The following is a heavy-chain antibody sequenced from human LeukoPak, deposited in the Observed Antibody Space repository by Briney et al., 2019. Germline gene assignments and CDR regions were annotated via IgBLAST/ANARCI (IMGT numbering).Heavy chain of an antibody. J-gene: IGHJ2*01. V-gene: IGHV3-23*01. CDR2: ISGSGGIT. Sequence: PGGSLRLSCVVSGFTFSSYAMSWVRQAPGKGLEWVSAISGSGGITYYADSVKGRFTISRDSSKSTLYLQMNSLRAEDTAIYYCAKTIPYWYFDLWGRGTLVTVSS. CDR3: AKTIPYWYFDL. D-gene: IGHD5-24*01. CDR1: GFTFSSYA.